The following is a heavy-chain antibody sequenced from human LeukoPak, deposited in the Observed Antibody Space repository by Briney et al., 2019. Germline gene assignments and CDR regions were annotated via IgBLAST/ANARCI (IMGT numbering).Heavy chain of an antibody. V-gene: IGHV3-23*01. Sequence: GGSLRLSCAASGFTFSSYAMSWVRQAPGKGLEWVSAISGSGGSTYYADSVKGRFTISRDNSKNTLYLQMNGLRAEDTAVYYCAKAIWWLVRGSYYFDYWGQGTLVTVSS. D-gene: IGHD6-19*01. CDR1: GFTFSSYA. J-gene: IGHJ4*02. CDR2: ISGSGGST. CDR3: AKAIWWLVRGSYYFDY.